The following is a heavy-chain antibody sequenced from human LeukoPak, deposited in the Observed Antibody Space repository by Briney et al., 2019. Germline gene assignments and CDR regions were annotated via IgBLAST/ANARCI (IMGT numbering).Heavy chain of an antibody. J-gene: IGHJ6*03. CDR2: ISYDGSNK. CDR1: GFTFSSYA. V-gene: IGHV3-30*04. CDR3: ARVAAMVRGVIIRDYYYYYYMDV. Sequence: GGSLRFSCAASGFTFSSYAMHWVRQAPGKGLEWVAVISYDGSNKYYADSVKGRFTISRDNSKNTLYLQMNSLRAEDTAVYYCARVAAMVRGVIIRDYYYYYYMDVWGKGTTVTVSS. D-gene: IGHD3-10*01.